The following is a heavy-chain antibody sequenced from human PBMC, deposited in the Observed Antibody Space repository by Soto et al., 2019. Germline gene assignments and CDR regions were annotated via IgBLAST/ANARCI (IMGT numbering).Heavy chain of an antibody. D-gene: IGHD2-15*01. Sequence: GGSLRLSCAASGFTFSSYAMSWVRQAPGKGLEWVSAISGSGGSTYYADSVKGRFTISRDNSKNTLYLQMNSLRAEDTAVYYCAKDNFFCSGGSCYGLDYWGQGTLVTVSS. CDR3: AKDNFFCSGGSCYGLDY. CDR2: ISGSGGST. CDR1: GFTFSSYA. V-gene: IGHV3-23*01. J-gene: IGHJ4*02.